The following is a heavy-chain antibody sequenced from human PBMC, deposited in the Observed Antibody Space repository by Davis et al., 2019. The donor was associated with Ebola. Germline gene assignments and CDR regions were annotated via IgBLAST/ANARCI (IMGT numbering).Heavy chain of an antibody. D-gene: IGHD3-9*01. Sequence: ASVKVSCKASGYTFTSYAMHWVRQAPGQRLEWMGWINAANGNTNYAQKLQGRVTMTTDTSTSTAYMELRSLRSDDTAVYYCARDLSDIFFYGMDVWGQGTTVTVSS. CDR3: ARDLSDIFFYGMDV. CDR1: GYTFTSYA. J-gene: IGHJ6*02. CDR2: INAANGNT. V-gene: IGHV1-3*01.